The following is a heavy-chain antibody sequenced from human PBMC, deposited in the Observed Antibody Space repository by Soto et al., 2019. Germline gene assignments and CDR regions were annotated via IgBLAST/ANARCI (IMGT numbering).Heavy chain of an antibody. D-gene: IGHD2-21*02. V-gene: IGHV1-46*01. CDR1: GYTFTSYY. J-gene: IGHJ3*02. Sequence: EASVKVSCKASGYTFTSYYMHWVRQAPGQGLEWMGIINPSGGSTSYAQKFQGRVTMTRDTSTSTVYMELSSLRSEDTAVYYCARDHCGGDCYPDHDAFDIWGQGTMVTVSS. CDR2: INPSGGST. CDR3: ARDHCGGDCYPDHDAFDI.